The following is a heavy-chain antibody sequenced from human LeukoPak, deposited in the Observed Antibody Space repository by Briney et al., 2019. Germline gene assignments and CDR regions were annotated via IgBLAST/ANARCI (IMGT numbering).Heavy chain of an antibody. J-gene: IGHJ4*02. CDR3: ARGVGFFGVVIREQPRYFDY. Sequence: GASVKVSCKASGGTFSSYAISWVRQAPGQGLEWMGRFIPILGIANYAQKFQGRVTITADKSTSTAYMELNSLRSEDTAVYYCARGVGFFGVVIREQPRYFDYWGQGTLVTVSS. V-gene: IGHV1-69*04. CDR2: FIPILGIA. CDR1: GGTFSSYA. D-gene: IGHD3-3*01.